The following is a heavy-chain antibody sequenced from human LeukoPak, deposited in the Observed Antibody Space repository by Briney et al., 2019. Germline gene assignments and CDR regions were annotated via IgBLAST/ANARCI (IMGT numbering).Heavy chain of an antibody. Sequence: ASVKVSCKASGYTFTSYGISWVRQAPGQGLEWMGWISAYNGNTNYAQKLRGRVTMTTDTSTSTAYMELRSLRSDDTAVYYCARYGGVAVAGTSWGDYWGQGTLVTVSS. CDR3: ARYGGVAVAGTSWGDY. J-gene: IGHJ4*02. CDR2: ISAYNGNT. V-gene: IGHV1-18*01. CDR1: GYTFTSYG. D-gene: IGHD6-19*01.